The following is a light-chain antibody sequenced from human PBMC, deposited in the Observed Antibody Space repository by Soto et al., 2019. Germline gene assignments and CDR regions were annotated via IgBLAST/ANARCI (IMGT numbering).Light chain of an antibody. Sequence: DIQMTQSPSTLSASVGDRVTITCRASQSISSWLAWYQQKPGKAPKLLICKASSLESGVPSRFSGSGSGTEFTLTISSLQPDDFATYYCQQYNSYPLTFGQGTKVEIK. V-gene: IGKV1-5*03. CDR1: QSISSW. CDR3: QQYNSYPLT. CDR2: KAS. J-gene: IGKJ1*01.